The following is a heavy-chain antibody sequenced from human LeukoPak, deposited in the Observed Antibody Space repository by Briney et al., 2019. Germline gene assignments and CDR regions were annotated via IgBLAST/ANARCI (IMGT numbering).Heavy chain of an antibody. J-gene: IGHJ4*02. CDR3: AREFRGSSWLTYFDY. V-gene: IGHV1-69*13. CDR2: IIPIFGTA. Sequence: SVKVSCKASGGTFSSYAISWVRQAPGQGLEWMGGIIPIFGTANYAQKFQGRVTITADESTSTAYMELSSLRPEDTAVYYCAREFRGSSWLTYFDYWGQGTLVTVSS. D-gene: IGHD6-13*01. CDR1: GGTFSSYA.